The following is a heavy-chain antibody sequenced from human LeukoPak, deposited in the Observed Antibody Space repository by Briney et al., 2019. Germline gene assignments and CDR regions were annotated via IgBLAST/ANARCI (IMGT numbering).Heavy chain of an antibody. CDR1: GYTFTGYY. CDR3: AGTMIVGYLGLFDP. CDR2: INPNSGGT. D-gene: IGHD3-22*01. V-gene: IGHV1-2*02. Sequence: ASVKVSCKASGYTFTGYYMHWVRQAPGQGLEWMGWINPNSGGTNYAQKFQGRVTMTRDTSISTAYMELSRLRSDDTAVYYCAGTMIVGYLGLFDPWGQGTLVTVSS. J-gene: IGHJ5*02.